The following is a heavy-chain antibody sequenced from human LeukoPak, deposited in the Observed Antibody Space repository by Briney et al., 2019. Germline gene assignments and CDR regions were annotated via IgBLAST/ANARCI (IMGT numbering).Heavy chain of an antibody. J-gene: IGHJ6*02. CDR2: ISSSGGTT. V-gene: IGHV3-11*01. CDR1: GFTSSDYY. Sequence: GGSLRLSCAASGFTSSDYYMTWIRQPPGKGPEWISYISSSGGTTTYVDSVKGRFTISRDNAKNSLYLQMNSLRADDTAVYYCARSNYYTVDVWGQGTAVTVSS. CDR3: ARSNYYTVDV.